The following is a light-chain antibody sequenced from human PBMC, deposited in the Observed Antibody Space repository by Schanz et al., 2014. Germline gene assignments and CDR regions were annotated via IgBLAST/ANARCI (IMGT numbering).Light chain of an antibody. J-gene: IGKJ1*01. CDR1: QSISSW. V-gene: IGKV1-5*03. CDR2: KAS. CDR3: QQYNSYWA. Sequence: DIQMTQSPSSLSASVGDRVALTCRASQSISSWLAWYQQKPGKAPNLLIYKASSLESGVPSRFSGSGSGTEFTLTISRLQPDDFATDYCQQYNSYWAFGQGTKVEIK.